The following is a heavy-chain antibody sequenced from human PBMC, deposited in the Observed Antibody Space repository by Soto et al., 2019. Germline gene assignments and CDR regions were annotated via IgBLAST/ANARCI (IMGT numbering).Heavy chain of an antibody. Sequence: GGSLRLSCAASGFSFNIYGMYWVRQAPEKGLEWVALISYDGSNQYYADSVKGRFTISRDNSKNTLFLQMNSLRADDTAVYYCAKDQASGQGSFDSWGQGTLVTVSS. CDR3: AKDQASGQGSFDS. CDR1: GFSFNIYG. J-gene: IGHJ4*02. V-gene: IGHV3-30*18. CDR2: ISYDGSNQ.